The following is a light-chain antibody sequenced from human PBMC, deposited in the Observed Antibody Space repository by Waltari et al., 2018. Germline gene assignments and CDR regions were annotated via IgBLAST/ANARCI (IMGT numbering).Light chain of an antibody. Sequence: QSVLTQPPSASGSPGQSVTISCTGSSSDVGGYNSVSWYQRHPGKAPKLMIYDVNKRPSGVPDRFSGSKSGNTASLTVSVLQVEDEGDYYCGSYADTSTWVFGGGTSLTVL. CDR2: DVN. CDR1: SSDVGGYNS. J-gene: IGLJ3*02. V-gene: IGLV2-8*01. CDR3: GSYADTSTWV.